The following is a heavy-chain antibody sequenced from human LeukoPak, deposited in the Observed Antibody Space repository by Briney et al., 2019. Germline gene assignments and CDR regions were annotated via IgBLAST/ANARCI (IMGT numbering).Heavy chain of an antibody. D-gene: IGHD6-19*01. Sequence: GASVKVSCKASGYTFTGYYMHWVRQAPGQGLEWMGWISAYNGNTNYAQKLQGRVTMTTDTSTSTAYMELRSLRSDDTAVYYCARDLHSSGWYEGFDYWGQGTLVTVSS. V-gene: IGHV1-18*04. CDR1: GYTFTGYY. CDR2: ISAYNGNT. J-gene: IGHJ4*02. CDR3: ARDLHSSGWYEGFDY.